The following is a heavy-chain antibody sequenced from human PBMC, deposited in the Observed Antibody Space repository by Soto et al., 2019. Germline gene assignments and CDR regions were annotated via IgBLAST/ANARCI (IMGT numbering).Heavy chain of an antibody. Sequence: QVQLVESGGGLVKPGGSLRLSCAATGFTFSDHYMSWIRQAPGKGLEWVSYISGSATTIYYADSIKGRFTISRDNAKNSLFLQMTSLRVDDTAVYYCARGRGEFDPWGHGTLLTVSS. CDR3: ARGRGEFDP. CDR1: GFTFSDHY. J-gene: IGHJ5*02. V-gene: IGHV3-11*01. CDR2: ISGSATTI.